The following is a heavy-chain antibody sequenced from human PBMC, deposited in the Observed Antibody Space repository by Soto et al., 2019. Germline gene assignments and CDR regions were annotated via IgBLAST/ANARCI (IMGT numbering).Heavy chain of an antibody. D-gene: IGHD3-22*01. CDR3: ARDRGYDAHDFYYPAKDV. J-gene: IGHJ6*02. CDR2: IRGFSPYT. V-gene: IGHV3-21*01. Sequence: GSLRLSCISSGFTFRTYTMNWVRQAPGKGLEWVSGIRGFSPYTFYAESVKGRFTISRDNAKNSLFLQMNSLRAEDTAVYYCARDRGYDAHDFYYPAKDVWGQGTTVTVSS. CDR1: GFTFRTYT.